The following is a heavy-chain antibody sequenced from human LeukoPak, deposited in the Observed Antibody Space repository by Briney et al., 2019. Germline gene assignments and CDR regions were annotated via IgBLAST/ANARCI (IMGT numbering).Heavy chain of an antibody. CDR1: GYTFTGYY. J-gene: IGHJ4*02. Sequence: ASVKASCKASGYTFTGYYMHWVRQAPGQGLEWMGRINPNSGGTNYAQKFQGRVTMTRDTSISTAYMELSRLRSDDTAVYYCAILTYYYDSSGYFTTFDYWGQGTLVTVSS. CDR2: INPNSGGT. D-gene: IGHD3-22*01. CDR3: AILTYYYDSSGYFTTFDY. V-gene: IGHV1-2*06.